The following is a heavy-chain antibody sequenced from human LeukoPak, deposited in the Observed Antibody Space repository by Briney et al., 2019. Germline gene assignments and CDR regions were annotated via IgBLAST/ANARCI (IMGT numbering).Heavy chain of an antibody. Sequence: GGSLRLSRAASGFTFSSYIMNWVRQAPGKGLEWVSSISSSSSYIYYADSVKGRFTISRDNAKNSPYLQMNSLRAEDTAVYYCARAIGSGSIDYWGQGTLVTVSS. D-gene: IGHD3-10*01. CDR1: GFTFSSYI. CDR3: ARAIGSGSIDY. CDR2: ISSSSSYI. J-gene: IGHJ4*02. V-gene: IGHV3-21*01.